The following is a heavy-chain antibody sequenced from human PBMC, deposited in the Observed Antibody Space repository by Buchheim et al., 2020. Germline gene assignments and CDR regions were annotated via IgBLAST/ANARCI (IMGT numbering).Heavy chain of an antibody. V-gene: IGHV5-10-1*03. Sequence: EVQLVQSGAEVKKPGESLRISCKGFGYTFTSHWISWVRLMPGKGLEWMGRIDPDDSYTNYSPSFQGHVTISADKSISTAYLHWRSLKASDTAMYYCARQDCSSGVCYFFDHWGQGTL. D-gene: IGHD2-8*01. CDR2: IDPDDSYT. J-gene: IGHJ4*02. CDR3: ARQDCSSGVCYFFDH. CDR1: GYTFTSHW.